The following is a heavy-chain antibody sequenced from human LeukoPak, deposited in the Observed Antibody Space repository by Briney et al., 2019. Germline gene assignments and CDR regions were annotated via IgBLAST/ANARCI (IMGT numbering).Heavy chain of an antibody. J-gene: IGHJ5*02. Sequence: SVKVSCKASGGTFSSYAISWVRQVPGQGLEWMGGIIPIFGTANYAQKFQGRVTVTAEESTSTAYMELSSLRSEDTAVCYCARDRPGYNWFDPWGQGTLVTVSS. V-gene: IGHV1-69*13. CDR2: IIPIFGTA. D-gene: IGHD6-6*01. CDR3: ARDRPGYNWFDP. CDR1: GGTFSSYA.